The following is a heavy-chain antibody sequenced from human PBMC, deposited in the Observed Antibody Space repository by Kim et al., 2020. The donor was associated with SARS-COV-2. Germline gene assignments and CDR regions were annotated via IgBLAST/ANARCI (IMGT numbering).Heavy chain of an antibody. Sequence: ASVKVSCKASGYTFTSYGISWVRQAPGQGLEWMGWISAYNGDTNYAQKLQGRVTVTTDISTSTAYMELRSLRSDDTAVYYCARRGLSSVYYPNDYWGQGTLVTVSS. J-gene: IGHJ4*02. CDR3: ARRGLSSVYYPNDY. V-gene: IGHV1-18*04. D-gene: IGHD3-22*01. CDR1: GYTFTSYG. CDR2: ISAYNGDT.